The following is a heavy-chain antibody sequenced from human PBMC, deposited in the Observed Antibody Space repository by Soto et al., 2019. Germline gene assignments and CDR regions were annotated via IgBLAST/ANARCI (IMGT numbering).Heavy chain of an antibody. CDR3: ARDACSSTSCYPARGMDV. J-gene: IGHJ6*02. CDR2: ISSSSNYI. V-gene: IGHV3-21*01. CDR1: GFTFSSHT. D-gene: IGHD2-2*01. Sequence: EVQLVESGGGLVKPGGSLRLSCAVSGFTFSSHTMNWVRQAPGKGLEWVSSISSSSNYIHYIDSVKGRFTISRDNARNSLYLQMNRLRVEDTAMYFRARDACSSTSCYPARGMDVWGQGTTVIVSS.